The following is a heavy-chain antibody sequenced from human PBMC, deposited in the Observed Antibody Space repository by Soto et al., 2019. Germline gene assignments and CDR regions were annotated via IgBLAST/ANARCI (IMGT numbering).Heavy chain of an antibody. J-gene: IGHJ4*02. CDR2: NSSTTNYI. V-gene: IGHV3-21*06. CDR3: ARESEDLTSNFDY. Sequence: EVQLVESGGGLVKPGGSLRLSCAASGFTFTRYSMNWVRQAPGKGLEWVSSNSSTTNYIYYGDSTKGRLTISGDNAKNSLYLEMNSLRAEDTAVYYCARESEDLTSNFDYWGQGTLVTVSS. CDR1: GFTFTRYS.